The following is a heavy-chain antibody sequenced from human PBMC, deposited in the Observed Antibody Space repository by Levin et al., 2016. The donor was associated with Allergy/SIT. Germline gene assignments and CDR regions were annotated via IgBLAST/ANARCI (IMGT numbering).Heavy chain of an antibody. CDR2: ISSSSSYI. V-gene: IGHV3-21*01. Sequence: ETLSLTCAASGFTFSSYSMNWVRQAPGKGLEWVSSISSSSSYIYYADSVKGRFTISRDNAKNSLYLQMNSLRAEDTAVYYCARAVNSWDYYYYYYMDVWGKGTTVTVSS. CDR1: GFTFSSYS. CDR3: ARAVNSWDYYYYYYMDV. J-gene: IGHJ6*03. D-gene: IGHD6-13*01.